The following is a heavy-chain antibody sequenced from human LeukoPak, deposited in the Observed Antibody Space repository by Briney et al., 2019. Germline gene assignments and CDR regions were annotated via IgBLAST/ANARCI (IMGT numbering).Heavy chain of an antibody. V-gene: IGHV4-59*01. D-gene: IGHD3-10*01. J-gene: IGHJ5*02. CDR3: ARGHDRNFFGSKPFDP. CDR2: IYYSGST. CDR1: GGSISDCY. Sequence: SETLSLTCTVSGGSISDCYWTWIRQPPGKGLEWIGYIYYSGSTNYNPSLKSRVTISVDTSKNQFSLNLSSVTAADTAVYYCARGHDRNFFGSKPFDPWGQGTLVTVSS.